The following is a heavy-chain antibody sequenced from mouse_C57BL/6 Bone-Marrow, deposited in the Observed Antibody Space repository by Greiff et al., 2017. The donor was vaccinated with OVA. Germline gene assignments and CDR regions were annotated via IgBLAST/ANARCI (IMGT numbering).Heavy chain of an antibody. D-gene: IGHD1-2*01. CDR3: AALRPGY. CDR2: ISSGSSTI. Sequence: EVHLVESGGGLVKPGGSLKLSCAASGFTFSDYGMHWVRQAPEKGLEWVAYISSGSSTIYYADTVKGRFTISRDNAKNTLFLQMPSLRSEDTAMYYCAALRPGYWGQGTTLTVSS. V-gene: IGHV5-17*01. CDR1: GFTFSDYG. J-gene: IGHJ2*01.